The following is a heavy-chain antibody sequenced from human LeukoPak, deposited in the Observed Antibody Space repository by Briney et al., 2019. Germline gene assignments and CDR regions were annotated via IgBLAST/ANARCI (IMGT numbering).Heavy chain of an antibody. CDR3: TRDGDSSSYFGY. Sequence: PGGSLRLSCAGSGFTVSSNSMSWVRQAPGKGLEWVSVIYSGDTTYYADSVKGRFTISRDNTKDTLYIQMNSLRAEDTAVYYCTRDGDSSSYFGYWGQGTLVTVSS. J-gene: IGHJ4*02. V-gene: IGHV3-66*01. CDR2: IYSGDTT. CDR1: GFTVSSNS. D-gene: IGHD6-13*01.